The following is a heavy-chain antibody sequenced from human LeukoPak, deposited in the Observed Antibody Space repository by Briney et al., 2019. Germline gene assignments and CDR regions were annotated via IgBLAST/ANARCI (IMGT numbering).Heavy chain of an antibody. CDR3: ARGTGYCSGGSCYRGYYYYYMDV. V-gene: IGHV4-34*01. J-gene: IGHJ6*03. CDR2: INHSGST. Sequence: SETLSLTCAVYGGSFSGYYWSWIRQPPGKGLEWIGEINHSGSTNYNPSLKSRVTISVDTSKNQFSLKLSSVTAADTAVYYCARGTGYCSGGSCYRGYYYYYMDVWGKGTTVTVSS. D-gene: IGHD2-15*01. CDR1: GGSFSGYY.